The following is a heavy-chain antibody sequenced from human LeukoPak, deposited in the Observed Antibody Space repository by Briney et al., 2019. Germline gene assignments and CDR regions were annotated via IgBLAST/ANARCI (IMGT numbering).Heavy chain of an antibody. CDR1: GFTFSSYW. Sequence: PGGSLRLSCAASGFTFSSYWMSWVRQAPGKGLEWVSTINANSGTTSYAASVRGRFSISRDNSKNTLYLQLNTLRADDTATYYCAKPISGGLAVTADWFHPWGQGTLVVVSS. V-gene: IGHV3-23*01. J-gene: IGHJ5*01. CDR2: INANSGTT. CDR3: AKPISGGLAVTADWFHP. D-gene: IGHD6-19*01.